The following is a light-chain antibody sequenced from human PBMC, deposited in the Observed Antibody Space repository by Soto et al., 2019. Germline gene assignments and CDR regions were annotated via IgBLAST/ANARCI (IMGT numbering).Light chain of an antibody. CDR2: WAS. CDR1: QSVLYNSNNKNY. J-gene: IGKJ2*01. V-gene: IGKV4-1*01. CDR3: QQYYSTPYT. Sequence: DIVMTQSPDSLAVSLGERATINCKSSQSVLYNSNNKNYLSWYQQKPGQPPKLLISWASTQESGVPVRFSGSGSGTDFTLTISSLRAEDVAVYYCQQYYSTPYTFGQGTKLEIK.